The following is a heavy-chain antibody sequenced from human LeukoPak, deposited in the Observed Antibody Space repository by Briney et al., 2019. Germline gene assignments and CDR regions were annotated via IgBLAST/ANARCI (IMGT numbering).Heavy chain of an antibody. J-gene: IGHJ4*02. CDR1: GFTFSSCG. CDR2: IRYHGSDK. CDR3: AKSPSSWKFDD. V-gene: IGHV3-30*02. Sequence: GGSLRLSCAASGFTFSSCGMHWVRQAPGKGLEWVAFIRYHGSDKYYADSVKGRFTISRDNSENMVCLQMNSLRAEDTAVYYCAKSPSSWKFDDWGQGTLVTVSS. D-gene: IGHD6-13*01.